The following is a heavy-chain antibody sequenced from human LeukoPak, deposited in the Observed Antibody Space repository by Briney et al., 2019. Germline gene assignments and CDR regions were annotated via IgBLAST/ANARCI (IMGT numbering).Heavy chain of an antibody. V-gene: IGHV4-39*01. CDR3: ATDNSSGWYDF. D-gene: IGHD6-19*01. Sequence: PSETLSLTCTVSGGSISSSNYYWGWIRQPPGKGLEWIGSMYYSGSTYYNPSLKSRVTISVDTSKNQFSLKLSSVTAADTAVYYCATDNSSGWYDFWGQGTLVTVSS. CDR1: GGSISSSNYY. CDR2: MYYSGST. J-gene: IGHJ4*02.